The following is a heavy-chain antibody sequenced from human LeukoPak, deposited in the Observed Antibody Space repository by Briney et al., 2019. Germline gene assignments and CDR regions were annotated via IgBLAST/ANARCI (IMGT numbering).Heavy chain of an antibody. D-gene: IGHD3-10*01. CDR1: GFTFSSYS. V-gene: IGHV3-21*01. CDR3: ARQYYYGSGSYLVAYGMDV. J-gene: IGHJ6*04. CDR2: ISSSSSYI. Sequence: GGSLRLSCAASGFTFSSYSMNWVRQAPGKGLEWVSSISSSSSYIYYADSVKGRFTISRDNAKNSLYLQMNSLRAEDTAVHYCARQYYYGSGSYLVAYGMDVWGKGTTVTVSS.